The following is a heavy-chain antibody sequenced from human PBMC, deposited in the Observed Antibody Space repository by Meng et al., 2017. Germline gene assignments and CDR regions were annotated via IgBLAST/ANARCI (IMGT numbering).Heavy chain of an antibody. Sequence: VQRVESGGGSVQPGRSLRLSCAASGFTFSSYAMHWVRQAPGKGLEWVAVISYDGSNKYYADSVKGRFTISRDNSKNTLYLQMNSLRAEDTAVYYCASMGYWGQGTLVTVSS. J-gene: IGHJ4*02. V-gene: IGHV3-30*01. D-gene: IGHD3-10*01. CDR2: ISYDGSNK. CDR1: GFTFSSYA. CDR3: ASMGY.